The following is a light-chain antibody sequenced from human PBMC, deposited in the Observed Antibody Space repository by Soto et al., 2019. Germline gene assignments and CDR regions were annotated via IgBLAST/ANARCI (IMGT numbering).Light chain of an antibody. Sequence: EIVLTQSPATLSLSPGERATLSCRASQSVSSYLACYQQKPGQAPRLLIYDASNRATGIPARFSGSGSGTDFTLTISSLEPEDFAVYYCQQRSNWPPMYTFGQGTKVDIK. V-gene: IGKV3-11*01. CDR1: QSVSSY. CDR3: QQRSNWPPMYT. CDR2: DAS. J-gene: IGKJ2*01.